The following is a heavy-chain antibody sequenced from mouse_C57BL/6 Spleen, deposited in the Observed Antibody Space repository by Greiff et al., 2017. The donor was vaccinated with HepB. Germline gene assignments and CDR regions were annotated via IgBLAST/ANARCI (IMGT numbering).Heavy chain of an antibody. Sequence: VQLQQSGPELVKPGASVKISCKASGYAFSSSWMNWVKQRPGKGLEWIGRIYPGDGDTNYNGKFKGKATLTADKSSSTAYMQLSSLTSEDSAVYCCARFEDGYYWYFDVWGTGTTVTVSS. J-gene: IGHJ1*03. D-gene: IGHD2-3*01. CDR3: ARFEDGYYWYFDV. V-gene: IGHV1-82*01. CDR2: IYPGDGDT. CDR1: GYAFSSSW.